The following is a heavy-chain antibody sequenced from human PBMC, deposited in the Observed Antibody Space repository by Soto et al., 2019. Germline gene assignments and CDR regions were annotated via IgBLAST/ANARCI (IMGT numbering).Heavy chain of an antibody. J-gene: IGHJ5*02. V-gene: IGHV4-4*02. CDR1: GVSISSSNW. CDR2: IYHSGST. Sequence: SETLSLTCAVSGVSISSSNWWSWVRQPPGKGLEWIGEIYHSGSTNYNPSLKSRVTISVDKSKNQFSLKLSSVTAADTAVYYCAREVIEIAAAGIDPWGQGTLVTVSS. D-gene: IGHD6-13*01. CDR3: AREVIEIAAAGIDP.